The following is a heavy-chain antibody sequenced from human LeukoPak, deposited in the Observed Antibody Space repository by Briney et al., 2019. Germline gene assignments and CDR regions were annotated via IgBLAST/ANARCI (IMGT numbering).Heavy chain of an antibody. Sequence: SETLSLTCTVSGGSISSYYWSWIRQPPGKGLEWIGYIYYSGSTNYNPSLKSRVTISVDTSKNQFSLKLSSVTAADTAVYYCARVDIVVVPAAKGYGAFDIWGQGTMVTVSS. CDR1: GGSISSYY. CDR2: IYYSGST. V-gene: IGHV4-59*01. CDR3: ARVDIVVVPAAKGYGAFDI. J-gene: IGHJ3*02. D-gene: IGHD2-2*01.